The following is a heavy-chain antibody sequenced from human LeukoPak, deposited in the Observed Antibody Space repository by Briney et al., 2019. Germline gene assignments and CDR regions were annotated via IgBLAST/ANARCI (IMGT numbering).Heavy chain of an antibody. CDR3: ARDISPVLSRPGYCSSTSCYIGEFDP. CDR1: GYTFTSYD. J-gene: IGHJ5*02. V-gene: IGHV1-8*01. D-gene: IGHD2-2*02. Sequence: GASVKVSCKASGYTFTSYDINWVRQATGQGLEWMGWMNPNSGNTGYAQKFQGRVTMTRNTSISTAYMELSRLRSDDTAVYYCARDISPVLSRPGYCSSTSCYIGEFDPWGQGTLVTVSS. CDR2: MNPNSGNT.